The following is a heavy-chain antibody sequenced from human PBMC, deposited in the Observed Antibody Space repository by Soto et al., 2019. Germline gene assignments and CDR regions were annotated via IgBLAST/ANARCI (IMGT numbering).Heavy chain of an antibody. CDR2: IVVGSGNT. CDR1: GFTFTSSA. CDR3: AASVWSGAPPNYYYYMDV. J-gene: IGHJ6*03. D-gene: IGHD3-10*01. Sequence: SVKVSCKASGFTFTSSAMQWVRQARGQRLEWIGWIVVGSGNTNYAQKFQERVTITRDMSTSTAYMELSSLRSEDTAVYYCAASVWSGAPPNYYYYMDVWGKGTTVTVSS. V-gene: IGHV1-58*02.